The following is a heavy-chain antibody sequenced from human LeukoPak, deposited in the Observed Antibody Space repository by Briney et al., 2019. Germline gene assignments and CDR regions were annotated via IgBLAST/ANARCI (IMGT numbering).Heavy chain of an antibody. CDR2: INHSGST. J-gene: IGHJ4*02. D-gene: IGHD5-18*01. Sequence: SETLSLTCAVYGGSFSGYYWRCIRQPPGKGLEWIGEINHSGSTNYNPSLKSRVTISVDTSKKQFSLKLSSVTAADTAVYYCASSWGVDTAMVTVFDWGQGTLVTVSS. V-gene: IGHV4-34*01. CDR1: GGSFSGYY. CDR3: ASSWGVDTAMVTVFD.